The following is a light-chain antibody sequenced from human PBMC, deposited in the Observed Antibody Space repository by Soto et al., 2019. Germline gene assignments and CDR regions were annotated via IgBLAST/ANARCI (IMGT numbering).Light chain of an antibody. Sequence: DIVMTQSPLSLPVTPGEPASISCRSSQSLLHSNGYNYLDWYLQKPGQSPQLLIYLGSNRASGVPDRFSGSGSGTDFTLNISRVEAEDVGVYYCMQALHTPPTFGQGTKVELK. CDR3: MQALHTPPT. CDR1: QSLLHSNGYNY. V-gene: IGKV2-28*01. J-gene: IGKJ1*01. CDR2: LGS.